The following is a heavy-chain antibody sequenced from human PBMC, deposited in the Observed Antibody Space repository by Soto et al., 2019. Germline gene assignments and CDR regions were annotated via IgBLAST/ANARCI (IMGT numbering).Heavy chain of an antibody. V-gene: IGHV1-2*04. Sequence: GASVKVSCKASGYTFTGYYMHWVRQAPGQGLEWMGWINPNSGGTNYAQKFQGWVTMARDTSISTAYMELSRLRSDDTAVYYCARGPNCSGGSCSLIIGPWGQGTLVTVSS. D-gene: IGHD2-15*01. CDR3: ARGPNCSGGSCSLIIGP. CDR2: INPNSGGT. J-gene: IGHJ5*02. CDR1: GYTFTGYY.